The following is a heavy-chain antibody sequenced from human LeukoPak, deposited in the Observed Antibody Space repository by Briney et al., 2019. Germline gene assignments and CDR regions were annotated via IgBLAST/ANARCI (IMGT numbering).Heavy chain of an antibody. D-gene: IGHD3-9*01. CDR3: ARGGILTGYYWVY. Sequence: GESLRISCKGSGYSFTSYWISWVRQMPGKGLEWMGRVDPSDSYTNYSPSFQGHVTISADKSISTAYLRWNSLKASDTAMYYCARGGILTGYYWVYWGQGTLVTVSS. CDR1: GYSFTSYW. CDR2: VDPSDSYT. J-gene: IGHJ4*02. V-gene: IGHV5-10-1*01.